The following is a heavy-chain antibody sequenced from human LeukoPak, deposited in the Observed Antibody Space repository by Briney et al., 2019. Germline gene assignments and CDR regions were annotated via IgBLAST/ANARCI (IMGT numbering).Heavy chain of an antibody. V-gene: IGHV4-34*01. CDR2: INHSGST. J-gene: IGHJ4*02. CDR3: ARVPGVYGDYGNDY. Sequence: SETLSLTCTVSGGSISSYYWSWIRQPPGKGLEWIGEINHSGSTNYNPSLKSRVTISVDTSKNQFSLKLSSVTAADTAVYYCARVPGVYGDYGNDYWGQGTLVTVSS. D-gene: IGHD4-17*01. CDR1: GGSISSYY.